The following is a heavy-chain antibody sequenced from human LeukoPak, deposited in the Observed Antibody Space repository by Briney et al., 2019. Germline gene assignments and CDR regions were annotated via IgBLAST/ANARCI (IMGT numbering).Heavy chain of an antibody. CDR1: GFTFSSHA. V-gene: IGHV3-23*01. J-gene: IGHJ4*02. D-gene: IGHD4-17*01. CDR3: AKDLYXDXXFDX. Sequence: GGSLRLSCAASGFTFSSHAMNWVRQAPGKGLEWVSGISNSGGNTYYADSVKGRFTISRDNSKNTLYLQMNSLRAEDTAVYYCAKDLYXDXXFDXXGQGXLVT. CDR2: ISNSGGNT.